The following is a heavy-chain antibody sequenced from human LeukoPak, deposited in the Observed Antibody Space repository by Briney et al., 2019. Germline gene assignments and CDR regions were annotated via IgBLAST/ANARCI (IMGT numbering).Heavy chain of an antibody. J-gene: IGHJ4*02. V-gene: IGHV4-4*02. D-gene: IGHD1-26*01. CDR2: IYYSGST. Sequence: PSETLSLTCAVSGGSISSSNWWSWARQPPGKGLEWIGYIYYSGSTNYNPSLKSRVTISVNTSKNQFSLKLSSVTAADTAVYYCAREWELAFDYWGQGILVTVSS. CDR1: GGSISSSNW. CDR3: AREWELAFDY.